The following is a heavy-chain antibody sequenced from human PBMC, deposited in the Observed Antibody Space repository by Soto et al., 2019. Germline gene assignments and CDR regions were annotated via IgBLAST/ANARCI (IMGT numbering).Heavy chain of an antibody. V-gene: IGHV1-69*12. Sequence: QVQLVQSGAEVKKPGSSVKVSCKASGGTFSSYAISWVRQAPGQGLEWMGGIIPIFGTANYAQKFQGRVTITADEATSNAYMELSSLRSEDTAVDYCAGGGYDYVWGSYRSPGFDYWGQGTLVTVSS. J-gene: IGHJ4*02. CDR3: AGGGYDYVWGSYRSPGFDY. D-gene: IGHD3-16*02. CDR1: GGTFSSYA. CDR2: IIPIFGTA.